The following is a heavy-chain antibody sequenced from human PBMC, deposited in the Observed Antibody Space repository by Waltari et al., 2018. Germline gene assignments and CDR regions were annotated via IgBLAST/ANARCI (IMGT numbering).Heavy chain of an antibody. CDR2: IIPIFGTA. Sequence: QVQLVQSGAEVKKPGSSVKVSCKASGGTFSSYAISWVRQAPGQGLGWMGRIIPIFGTANYAQKFQGRVTITADKATSTAYMELSSLRSEDTAVYYCARAIAVAGKALYMDVWGKGTTVTVSS. CDR1: GGTFSSYA. CDR3: ARAIAVAGKALYMDV. J-gene: IGHJ6*03. D-gene: IGHD6-19*01. V-gene: IGHV1-69*14.